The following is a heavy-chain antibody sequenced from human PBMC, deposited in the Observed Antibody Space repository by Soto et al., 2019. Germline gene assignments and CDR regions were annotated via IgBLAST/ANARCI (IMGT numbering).Heavy chain of an antibody. CDR3: ARDCAYYECGSGSPNDNNWFDP. V-gene: IGHV4-30-4*01. Sequence: LDLTCTVSGGSISSGDYYWSWIRQPPGKGLEWIGYIYYSGSTYYNPSLKSRVTISVDTSKNQFSLKLSSVTAADTAVYYCARDCAYYECGSGSPNDNNWFDPWGKRNLVTVYS. J-gene: IGHJ5*02. CDR1: GGSISSGDYY. D-gene: IGHD3-3*01. CDR2: IYYSGST.